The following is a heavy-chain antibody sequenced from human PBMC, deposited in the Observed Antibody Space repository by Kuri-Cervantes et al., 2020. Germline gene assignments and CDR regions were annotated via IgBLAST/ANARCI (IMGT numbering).Heavy chain of an antibody. V-gene: IGHV3-30*18. CDR3: AKDRSGYDSAGFDY. J-gene: IGHJ4*02. Sequence: GGSLRLSCAASGFTFSSYGMHWVRQAPGKGLEWVAVISYDGGNKYYADSVKGRFTISRDNSKNTLYLQMNSLRAEDTAVYYCAKDRSGYDSAGFDYWGQGTLVTVSS. D-gene: IGHD5-12*01. CDR2: ISYDGGNK. CDR1: GFTFSSYG.